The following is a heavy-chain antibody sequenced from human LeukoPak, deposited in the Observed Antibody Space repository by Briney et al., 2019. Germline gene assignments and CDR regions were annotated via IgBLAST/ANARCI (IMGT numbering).Heavy chain of an antibody. D-gene: IGHD2-2*01. J-gene: IGHJ4*02. CDR3: ARGGDCTATTCYALSAFDY. V-gene: IGHV3-48*01. Sequence: PGGSLRLSCAASGFISSDYGMNWVRQVPGKGLEWVSFISSRSSSTFYADSVKGRFTISRDSAKNSLDLQMTSLRAEDTAVYYCARGGDCTATTCYALSAFDYWGQGTLVTVSS. CDR2: ISSRSSST. CDR1: GFISSDYG.